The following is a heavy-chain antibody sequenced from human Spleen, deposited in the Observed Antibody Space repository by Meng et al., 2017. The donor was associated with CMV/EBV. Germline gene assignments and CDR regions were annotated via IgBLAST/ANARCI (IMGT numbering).Heavy chain of an antibody. J-gene: IGHJ6*02. V-gene: IGHV3-30*02. CDR2: IRYDGSNK. D-gene: IGHD7-27*01. Sequence: GESLKISCAASGFTFSSYGMHWVRQAPGKGLEWVAFIRYDGSNKYYADSVKGRFTISRDNSKNTLYLQMNSLRAEDTAVYYCARDANWGSGGNYYYYGMDVWGQGTTVTVSS. CDR3: ARDANWGSGGNYYYYGMDV. CDR1: GFTFSSYG.